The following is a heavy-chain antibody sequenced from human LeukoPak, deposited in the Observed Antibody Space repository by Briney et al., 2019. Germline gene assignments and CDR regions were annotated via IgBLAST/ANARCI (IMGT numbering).Heavy chain of an antibody. CDR2: ISTSSSTI. CDR3: ASRLQTGYCSTSICPSYYQH. D-gene: IGHD2-2*01. CDR1: GFTFSSYE. Sequence: PGGSLRLSCAASGFTFSSYEMNWVRQAPGKGLEWVSYISTSSSTIYYADSVKGRFTISRDNAKNSLYLQMNSLRAEDTAVYYCASRLQTGYCSTSICPSYYQHWGQGTLVTVSS. V-gene: IGHV3-48*03. J-gene: IGHJ1*01.